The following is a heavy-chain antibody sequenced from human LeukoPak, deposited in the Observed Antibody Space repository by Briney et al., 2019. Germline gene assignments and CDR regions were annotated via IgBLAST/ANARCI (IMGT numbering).Heavy chain of an antibody. CDR1: GFTFSTYS. Sequence: GGSLRLSCAASGFTFSTYSMNWLRLAPGKGLEWVSSISPDSNYKYYADSVKGRFTISRDNARNSLYLQMNSLRAEDTAVYYCARGGRSTYFDWSPDYWGQGTLVTVSS. CDR2: ISPDSNYK. D-gene: IGHD3-9*01. CDR3: ARGGRSTYFDWSPDY. V-gene: IGHV3-21*01. J-gene: IGHJ4*02.